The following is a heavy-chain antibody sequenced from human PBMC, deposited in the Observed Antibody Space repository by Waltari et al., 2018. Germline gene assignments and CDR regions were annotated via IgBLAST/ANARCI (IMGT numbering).Heavy chain of an antibody. J-gene: IGHJ4*02. CDR1: CGSISSYY. V-gene: IGHV4-59*01. Sequence: QVQLQESGPGLVKPSETLSLTCTVSCGSISSYYWSWIRQPSGKGLARMGYIYYSGSTNYNTSLMSRVTISVDTTKNQFTLKRISMNAADTAVYYCARGPNRYYFDYWGQGTLVTVSS. CDR2: IYYSGST. CDR3: ARGPNRYYFDY. D-gene: IGHD7-27*01.